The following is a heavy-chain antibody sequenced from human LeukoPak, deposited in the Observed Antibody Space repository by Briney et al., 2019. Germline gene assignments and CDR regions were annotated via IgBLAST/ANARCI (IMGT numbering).Heavy chain of an antibody. CDR2: ISGSGDRT. J-gene: IGHJ3*02. CDR1: GFTFSNYA. CDR3: AKDNIAAQTPFDGFHI. Sequence: GGSLRLSCAASGFTFSNYAMNWVRQAPGKGLEWVSTISGSGDRTYYADSVKGRFTISRGNSKNTLYLQMNSLRDEDTALYYCAKDNIAAQTPFDGFHIWGQGTMVTVSS. D-gene: IGHD6-13*01. V-gene: IGHV3-23*01.